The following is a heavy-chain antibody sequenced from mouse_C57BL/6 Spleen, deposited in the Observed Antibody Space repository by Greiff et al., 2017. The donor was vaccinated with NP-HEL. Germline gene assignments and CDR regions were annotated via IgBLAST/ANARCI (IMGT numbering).Heavy chain of an antibody. V-gene: IGHV5-15*01. CDR1: GFTFSDYG. J-gene: IGHJ4*01. D-gene: IGHD1-1*01. CDR2: ISNLAYSI. CDR3: ARHYYGSRKYYAMDY. Sequence: EVKLVESGGGLVQPGGSLKLSCAASGFTFSDYGMAWVRQAPRKGPEWVAFISNLAYSIYYADTVTGRFTISRENAKNTLYLEMSSLRSEDTAMYYCARHYYGSRKYYAMDYWGQGTSVTVSS.